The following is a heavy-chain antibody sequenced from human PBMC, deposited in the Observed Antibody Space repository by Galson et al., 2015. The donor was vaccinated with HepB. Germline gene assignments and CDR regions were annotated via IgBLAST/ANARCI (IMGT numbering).Heavy chain of an antibody. D-gene: IGHD3-3*02. V-gene: IGHV1-69*13. J-gene: IGHJ6*02. CDR2: IMPIFDTT. CDR3: AAKTSIFGVVRRTNYYGMDV. CDR1: GGTFSSHA. Sequence: SVKVSCKASGGTFSSHAISWVRQAPGQGLEWMGGIMPIFDTTDYAQKLQGRITITADDSTSTAYMELSSLRSEDTAVYYCAAKTSIFGVVRRTNYYGMDVWGQGTTVTVSS.